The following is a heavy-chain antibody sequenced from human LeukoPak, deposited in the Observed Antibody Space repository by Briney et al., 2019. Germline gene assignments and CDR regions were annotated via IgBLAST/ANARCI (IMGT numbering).Heavy chain of an antibody. D-gene: IGHD1-26*01. CDR2: INPSGGST. V-gene: IGHV1-46*01. Sequence: ASVKVSCKASGYTFTSYYMHWVRQAPGQGLEWMGIINPSGGSTSYAQKFQGRVTMTRDTSTSTVYMELSSLRSEDTAFYYCARDVGATYFDYWGQGTLVTVSS. J-gene: IGHJ4*02. CDR1: GYTFTSYY. CDR3: ARDVGATYFDY.